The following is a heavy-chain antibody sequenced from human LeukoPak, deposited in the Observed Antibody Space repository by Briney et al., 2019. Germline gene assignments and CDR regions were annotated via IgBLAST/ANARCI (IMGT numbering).Heavy chain of an antibody. V-gene: IGHV4-59*01. Sequence: SETLSLTCSVSSGSISGYYWSWIRQPPGKGLEWIAYIHYTGGAKYNASLKSRVTMSVDTPKNQLSLRLNSVTAADTAVYYCARGGGGSPNWFDPWGPGTLVTVSS. CDR3: ARGGGGSPNWFDP. CDR2: IHYTGGA. J-gene: IGHJ5*02. D-gene: IGHD1-26*01. CDR1: SGSISGYY.